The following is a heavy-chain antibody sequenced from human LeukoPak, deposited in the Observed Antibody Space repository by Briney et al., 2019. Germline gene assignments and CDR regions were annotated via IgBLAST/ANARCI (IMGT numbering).Heavy chain of an antibody. J-gene: IGHJ3*02. CDR2: IYYSGST. CDR3: ALDSSGWSDDSFDI. CDR1: GDSISNYY. V-gene: IGHV4-59*01. Sequence: SETLSLTCTVSGDSISNYYWSWIRQPPGKGLEWIGYIYYSGSTNYNPSLKSRVTMSIDTPKNHFSLNLNSVTAADTAIYYCALDSSGWSDDSFDIWGQGTMVTVSS. D-gene: IGHD6-13*01.